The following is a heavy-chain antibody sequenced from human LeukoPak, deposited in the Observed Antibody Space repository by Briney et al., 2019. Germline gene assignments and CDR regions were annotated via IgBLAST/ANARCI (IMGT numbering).Heavy chain of an antibody. J-gene: IGHJ6*02. V-gene: IGHV4-30-2*01. CDR3: ARVRRMVRDYYGMDL. D-gene: IGHD3-10*01. CDR2: IYHSGST. CDR1: GGSISSGGYS. Sequence: SETLSLTCAVSGGSISSGGYSWSWIRQPPGKGLEWIGYIYHSGSTYYNPSLKSRVTISVDRSKNQFSLKLSSVTAADTAVYYCARVRRMVRDYYGMDLWGQGTTVTVSS.